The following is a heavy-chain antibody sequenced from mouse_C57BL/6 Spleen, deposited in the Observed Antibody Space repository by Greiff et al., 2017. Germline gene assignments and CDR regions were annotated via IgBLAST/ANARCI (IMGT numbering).Heavy chain of an antibody. D-gene: IGHD1-1*01. J-gene: IGHJ4*01. Sequence: VHVKQSGAELVRPGASVKLSCTASGFNIKDYYMHWVKQRPEQGLEWIGRIDPEDGDTEYAPKFQGKATMTADTSSNTAYLQLSSLTSEDTAVDYCTSSLTTVVATEVDYWGQGTSVTVSS. CDR2: IDPEDGDT. CDR3: TSSLTTVVATEVDY. CDR1: GFNIKDYY. V-gene: IGHV14-1*01.